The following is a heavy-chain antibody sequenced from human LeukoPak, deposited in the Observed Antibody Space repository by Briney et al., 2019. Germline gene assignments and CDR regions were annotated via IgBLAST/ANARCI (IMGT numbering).Heavy chain of an antibody. CDR3: AETSYYRDAFDI. V-gene: IGHV4-59*08. CDR2: IYYSGST. D-gene: IGHD1-26*01. J-gene: IGHJ3*02. CDR1: GDSISSYY. Sequence: SETLSLTCTVSGDSISSYYWSWIRQPPGKGLEWIGYIYYSGSTNYNPSLKSRVTISVDTSKNQFSLKLSSVTAADTAVYYCAETSYYRDAFDIWGQGTMVTVSS.